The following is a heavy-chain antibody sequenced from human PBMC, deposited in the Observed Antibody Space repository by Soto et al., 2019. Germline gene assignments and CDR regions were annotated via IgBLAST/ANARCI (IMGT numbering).Heavy chain of an antibody. V-gene: IGHV1-2*02. CDR3: ARGSDYYYYGMDV. Sequence: QVQLVQSGADVKKPGASVRVSCKASGYTFTSFYIHWVRQAPGQGLEWMGWINPNTGVTNYAQKFQGLVTMTRDTSISTADMELSRLRSYDTAVYFCARGSDYYYYGMDVWGQGTTVTVSS. CDR2: INPNTGVT. J-gene: IGHJ6*02. CDR1: GYTFTSFY.